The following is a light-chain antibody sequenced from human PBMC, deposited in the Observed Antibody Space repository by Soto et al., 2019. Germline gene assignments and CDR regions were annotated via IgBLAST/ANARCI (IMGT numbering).Light chain of an antibody. CDR2: DVT. J-gene: IGLJ1*01. CDR3: SSYTSSSTYV. Sequence: ALTQPASVSGSPGQSITISCTGTSSDVGGYNFVSWYQQHPGKAPKLMIYDVTNRPSGVSNRFSGSKSGNTASLTISGLQAEDEADYYCSSYTSSSTYVFGSGTKLTVL. V-gene: IGLV2-14*01. CDR1: SSDVGGYNF.